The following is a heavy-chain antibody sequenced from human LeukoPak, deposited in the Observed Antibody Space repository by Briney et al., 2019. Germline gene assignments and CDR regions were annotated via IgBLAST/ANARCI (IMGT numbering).Heavy chain of an antibody. D-gene: IGHD3-10*01. CDR3: ARGLLWFGELAFDI. CDR2: IYHSGST. J-gene: IGHJ3*02. Sequence: SETLSLTCAVSGGSISSGGYSWSWIRQPPGKGLEWIVYIYHSGSTYYNPSPKSRVTISVDSSKNQFSLKLSSVTAADTAVYYCARGLLWFGELAFDIWGQGAMVTVSS. V-gene: IGHV4-30-2*01. CDR1: GGSISSGGYS.